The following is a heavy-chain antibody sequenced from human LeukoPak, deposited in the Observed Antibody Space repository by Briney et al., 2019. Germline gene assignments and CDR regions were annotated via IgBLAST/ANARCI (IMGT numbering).Heavy chain of an antibody. D-gene: IGHD2-15*01. CDR2: IYYSGST. V-gene: IGHV4-31*03. Sequence: PSQTLSLTCTVSGGSISSGGYYWGWIRQHPGKGLEWIGYIYYSGSTYYNPSLKSRVTISVDTSKNQFSLKLSSVTAADTAVYYCARSKVVAARSKPFDYWGQGTLVTVSS. J-gene: IGHJ4*02. CDR3: ARSKVVAARSKPFDY. CDR1: GGSISSGGYY.